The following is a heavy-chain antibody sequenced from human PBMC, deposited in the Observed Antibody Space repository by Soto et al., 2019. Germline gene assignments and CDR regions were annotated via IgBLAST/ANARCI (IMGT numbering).Heavy chain of an antibody. Sequence: QVQLQESGPGLVKPSETLSLTCTVYGGSIRGYYWSWIRQPPGKGLEWIGYIYYSGSTNYNPSLKSRVTISVDTSKNQFSLKLSSVTAADTAVYYCAREPYYYDSSPHAFDIWGQGTMVTVSS. D-gene: IGHD3-22*01. V-gene: IGHV4-59*01. CDR2: IYYSGST. CDR1: GGSIRGYY. J-gene: IGHJ3*02. CDR3: AREPYYYDSSPHAFDI.